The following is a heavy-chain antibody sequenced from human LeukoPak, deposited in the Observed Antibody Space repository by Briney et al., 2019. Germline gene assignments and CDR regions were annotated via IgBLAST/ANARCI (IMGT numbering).Heavy chain of an antibody. CDR1: GFTFSSYG. D-gene: IGHD3-10*01. V-gene: IGHV3-23*01. CDR3: AKVTYGSGTYGAFDY. Sequence: HPGGTLRLSCAGSGFTFSSYGMSWVRQAPGKGLEWVSCIRGSGTSTYYADSVKGRFTISRDNAKNTLYLQMNSLRAEDTAVYYCAKVTYGSGTYGAFDYWGQGTLVTVSS. J-gene: IGHJ4*02. CDR2: IRGSGTST.